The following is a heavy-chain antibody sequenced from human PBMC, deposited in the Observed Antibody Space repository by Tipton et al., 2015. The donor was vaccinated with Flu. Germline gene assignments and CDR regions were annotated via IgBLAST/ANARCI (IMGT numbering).Heavy chain of an antibody. CDR1: GYTFTDYY. V-gene: IGHV1-2*06. D-gene: IGHD2-8*01. CDR3: AINDDAFDI. Sequence: QSGTEVKKPGASVKVSCKASGYTFTDYYMHWVRQAPGQGLEWMGRINPNSGGTNYAQKFQGRVTMIRDTSISTAYMELSRLRSDDTAVYYCAINDDAFDIWGQGTMVTVSS. CDR2: INPNSGGT. J-gene: IGHJ3*02.